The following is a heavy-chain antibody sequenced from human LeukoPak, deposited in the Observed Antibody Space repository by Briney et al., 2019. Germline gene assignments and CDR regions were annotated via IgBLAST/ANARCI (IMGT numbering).Heavy chain of an antibody. CDR1: GITLSNYG. D-gene: IGHD3-22*01. V-gene: IGHV3-23*01. Sequence: GGSLRLSCAVSGITLSNYGMSWVRQAPGKGLEWVAGISDSGGRTNYADSVKGRFTISRDNPKNTLYLQMNSLRSEDTAVYFCAKRGVVIRVILVGFHKEAYYFDSWGQGALVTVSS. CDR3: AKRGVVIRVILVGFHKEAYYFDS. J-gene: IGHJ4*02. CDR2: ISDSGGRT.